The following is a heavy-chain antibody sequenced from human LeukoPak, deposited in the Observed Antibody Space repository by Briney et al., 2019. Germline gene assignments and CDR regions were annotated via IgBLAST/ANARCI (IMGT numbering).Heavy chain of an antibody. CDR1: GGSISSGDYY. J-gene: IGHJ4*02. CDR2: IYYSGST. CDR3: ASSIDTAMVAYYFDY. Sequence: SETLSLTCTVSGGSISSGDYYWSWLRQPPGKGLEWIGYIYYSGSTYYNPSLKSRVTISVDTSKNQLSLKLSSVTAADTAVYYRASSIDTAMVAYYFDYWGQGTLVTVSS. V-gene: IGHV4-30-4*01. D-gene: IGHD5-18*01.